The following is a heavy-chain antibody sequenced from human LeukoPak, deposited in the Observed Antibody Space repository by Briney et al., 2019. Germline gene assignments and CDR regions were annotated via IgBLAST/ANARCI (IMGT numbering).Heavy chain of an antibody. J-gene: IGHJ3*02. V-gene: IGHV1-69*05. CDR3: ARAGLRGSQLGDAFYI. CDR2: IIPIFGTA. D-gene: IGHD1-26*01. Sequence: ASVKLSCKASGATFSIYAISWLRQAPGQRLEWMGRIIPIFGTANYAQKFQGRVTITTDESASTAYMELISLRSEDTAVYYCARAGLRGSQLGDAFYIWGQGTMVTVS. CDR1: GATFSIYA.